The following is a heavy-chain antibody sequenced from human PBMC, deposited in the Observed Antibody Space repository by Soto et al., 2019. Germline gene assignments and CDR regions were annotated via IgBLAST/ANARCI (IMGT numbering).Heavy chain of an antibody. Sequence: QLQLQESGPGLVKPSETLSLTCTVSGGSISSSSYYWGWIRQPPGKGLEWIGSIYYSGSTYYNPSLKSRVTISVDTSKNQFSLKLSSVTAADTAVYYCARTALPMAGIFDYWGQGTLVTVSS. D-gene: IGHD6-19*01. CDR2: IYYSGST. CDR1: GGSISSSSYY. CDR3: ARTALPMAGIFDY. V-gene: IGHV4-39*01. J-gene: IGHJ4*02.